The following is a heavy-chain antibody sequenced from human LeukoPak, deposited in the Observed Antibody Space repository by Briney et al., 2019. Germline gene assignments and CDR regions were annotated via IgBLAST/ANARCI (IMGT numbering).Heavy chain of an antibody. CDR3: ARDVGVVVAATPFDY. Sequence: SETLSLTCAVSCYSISSGYYWGWIRQPPGKGLEWIGSIYHSGSTYYNPSLKSRVTISVDTSKNQFSLKLSSVTAADTAVYYCARDVGVVVAATPFDYWGQGTLVTVSS. D-gene: IGHD2-15*01. V-gene: IGHV4-38-2*02. CDR1: CYSISSGYY. J-gene: IGHJ4*02. CDR2: IYHSGST.